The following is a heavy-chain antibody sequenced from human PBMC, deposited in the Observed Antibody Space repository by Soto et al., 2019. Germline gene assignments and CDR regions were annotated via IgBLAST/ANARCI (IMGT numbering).Heavy chain of an antibody. CDR1: GGSITRGGYY. D-gene: IGHD3-22*01. Sequence: SETLSLTCTVSGGSITRGGYYWSWIRQHPGKGLEWIGYIYNSGTTYYNPSLKSRVTISVDTSKNQFSLKLSSVTAADTAVYYCAGRASRYYYDSSGYFDYWGQGTLVTVSS. V-gene: IGHV4-61*08. CDR3: AGRASRYYYDSSGYFDY. J-gene: IGHJ4*02. CDR2: IYNSGTT.